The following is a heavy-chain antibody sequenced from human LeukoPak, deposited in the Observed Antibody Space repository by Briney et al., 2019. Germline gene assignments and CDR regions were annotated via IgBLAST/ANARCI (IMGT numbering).Heavy chain of an antibody. J-gene: IGHJ6*04. V-gene: IGHV3-7*03. Sequence: GGSLRLSCAASGLTFSDYLMYWVRQAPGKGLEWVANIKYDGSEKYYVDSVKGRFTSSRDNAKNSLYLQMNSLRVEDTAMYYCATDRGLRWGKGTTVTVSS. CDR3: ATDRGLR. CDR1: GLTFSDYL. CDR2: IKYDGSEK.